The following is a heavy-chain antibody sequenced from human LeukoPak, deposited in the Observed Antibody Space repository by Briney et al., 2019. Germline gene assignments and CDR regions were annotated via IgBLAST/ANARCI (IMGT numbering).Heavy chain of an antibody. CDR1: GYTFTSYD. D-gene: IGHD2-15*01. Sequence: ASVKVSCKAAGYTFTSYDIKWVRQATGQGPEWVGWMNPNSGNTGYAQKFQGRGTMTRNTYISTAYMELSSLRSEDTAVYYCARGRPTNLGGIYWGQGSLVTVS. J-gene: IGHJ4*02. V-gene: IGHV1-8*01. CDR2: MNPNSGNT. CDR3: ARGRPTNLGGIY.